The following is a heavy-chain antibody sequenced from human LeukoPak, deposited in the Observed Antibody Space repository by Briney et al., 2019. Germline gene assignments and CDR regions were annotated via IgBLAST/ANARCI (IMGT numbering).Heavy chain of an antibody. CDR3: ARYYDFWSGYYTCDY. V-gene: IGHV3-23*01. CDR1: GFTFSSYA. D-gene: IGHD3-3*01. Sequence: GGSLRLPCAASGFTFSSYAMSWVRQAPGKGLEWVSAISGSGGSTYYADSVKGRFTISRDNSKNTLYLQMNSLRAEDTAVYYCARYYDFWSGYYTCDYWGQGTLVTVSS. J-gene: IGHJ4*02. CDR2: ISGSGGST.